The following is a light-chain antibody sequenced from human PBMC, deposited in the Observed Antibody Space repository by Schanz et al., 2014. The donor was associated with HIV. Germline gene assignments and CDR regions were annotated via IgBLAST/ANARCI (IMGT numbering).Light chain of an antibody. V-gene: IGLV2-8*01. CDR3: ASWNVSLNGRV. Sequence: QSALTQPPSASGSPGQSVTISCTGTNSDVGGHNYVSWFQQHPGKAPRLIIYEVTKRPSGVPDRFSGSKSGTSASLAISGLQSEDEADYYCASWNVSLNGRVFGGGTKLTVL. J-gene: IGLJ3*02. CDR1: NSDVGGHNY. CDR2: EVT.